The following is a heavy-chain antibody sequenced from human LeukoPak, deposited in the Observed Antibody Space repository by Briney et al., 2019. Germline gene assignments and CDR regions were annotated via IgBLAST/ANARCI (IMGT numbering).Heavy chain of an antibody. CDR2: MNPNSGNT. V-gene: IGHV1-8*03. CDR3: ARGSSSYDY. CDR1: GYTFTSYD. Sequence: ASVKVSCKASGYTFTSYDINWVRQATGQGLEWMGWMNPNSGNTGYAQKFQGRVTITRNTSISTAYMELSSLRSDDTAVYCCARGSSSYDYWGQGTLVTVSS. D-gene: IGHD6-13*01. J-gene: IGHJ4*02.